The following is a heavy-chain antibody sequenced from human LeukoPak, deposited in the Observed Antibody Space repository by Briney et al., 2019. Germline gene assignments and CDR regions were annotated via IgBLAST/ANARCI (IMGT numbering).Heavy chain of an antibody. D-gene: IGHD6-19*01. CDR1: GFTFDDYA. Sequence: GGSLRLSCAASGFTFDDYAMHWVRQAPGKGLEWVSGISWNSGSIGYADSVKGRFTISRDNAKNSLYLQMNSLRAEDTALYYCAKDLGSSGLNDFDYWGQGTLVTVSS. J-gene: IGHJ4*02. CDR2: ISWNSGSI. CDR3: AKDLGSSGLNDFDY. V-gene: IGHV3-9*01.